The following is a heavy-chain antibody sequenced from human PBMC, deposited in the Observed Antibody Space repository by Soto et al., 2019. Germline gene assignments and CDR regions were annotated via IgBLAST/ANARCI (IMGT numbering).Heavy chain of an antibody. Sequence: SETLSLTCAVSSGSISSSNWWSWVRQPPGKGLEWIGEIYHSGSTNYNPSLKSRVTISVDKSKNQFSLKLSSVTAADTAVYYCAREAPLEAVTLYYYMDVWGKGTTVTVSS. CDR3: AREAPLEAVTLYYYMDV. V-gene: IGHV4-4*02. J-gene: IGHJ6*03. CDR2: IYHSGST. CDR1: SGSISSSNW. D-gene: IGHD2-21*02.